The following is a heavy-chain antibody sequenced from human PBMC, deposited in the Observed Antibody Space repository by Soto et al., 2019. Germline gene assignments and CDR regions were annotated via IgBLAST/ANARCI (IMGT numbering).Heavy chain of an antibody. J-gene: IGHJ4*02. CDR2: IIPILGIA. CDR1: GGTFSSYT. CDR3: ASQEYSGYDPLNDY. V-gene: IGHV1-69*02. Sequence: QVQLVQSGAEVKKPGSSVKVSCKASGGTFSSYTISWVRQAPGQGLEWMGRIIPILGIANYAQKFQGRVTITADKSTSTVYMELSSLRSEDTAVYYCASQEYSGYDPLNDYWGQGTLVTVSS. D-gene: IGHD5-12*01.